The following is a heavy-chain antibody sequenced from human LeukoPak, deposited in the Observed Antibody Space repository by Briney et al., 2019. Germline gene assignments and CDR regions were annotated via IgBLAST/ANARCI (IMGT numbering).Heavy chain of an antibody. CDR3: ARVPIVVVPAAPYYYYYGMDV. V-gene: IGHV1-18*04. CDR2: ISAYNGNA. CDR1: GYTFTSYG. D-gene: IGHD2-2*01. Sequence: ASVKVSCKASGYTFTSYGISWVRQAPGQGLEWMGWISAYNGNANYAQKLQGRVTTTTDTSTSTAYMELRSLRSDDTAVYYCARVPIVVVPAAPYYYYYGMDVWGKGTTVTVSS. J-gene: IGHJ6*04.